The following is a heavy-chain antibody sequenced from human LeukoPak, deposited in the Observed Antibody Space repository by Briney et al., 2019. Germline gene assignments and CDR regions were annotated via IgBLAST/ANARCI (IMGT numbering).Heavy chain of an antibody. Sequence: SETLSLKCSVSGGSISSHYWSWIRQPPGKGLEWSGYTYYSGSTNYNPSLKSRVTISVDTSKNEFYLSLSSVTAADTAVYYCARIAYDSGWYELDYWGQGILVAVSS. V-gene: IGHV4-59*11. CDR2: TYYSGST. CDR1: GGSISSHY. D-gene: IGHD6-19*01. CDR3: ARIAYDSGWYELDY. J-gene: IGHJ4*02.